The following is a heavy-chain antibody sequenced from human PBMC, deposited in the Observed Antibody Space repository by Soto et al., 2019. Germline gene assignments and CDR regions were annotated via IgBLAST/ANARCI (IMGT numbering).Heavy chain of an antibody. CDR1: GFTFSSYW. V-gene: IGHV3-74*01. J-gene: IGHJ4*02. D-gene: IGHD5-18*01. CDR3: ARGGAHTAMANEY. Sequence: SLRLSCAASGFTFSSYWMHWVRQASGKGLVWVSRISFDGSTTTYADSVKGRFTISRDNAKNTLYLQMNSLRAGDTAVYYCARGGAHTAMANEYWGQGALVTVSS. CDR2: ISFDGSTT.